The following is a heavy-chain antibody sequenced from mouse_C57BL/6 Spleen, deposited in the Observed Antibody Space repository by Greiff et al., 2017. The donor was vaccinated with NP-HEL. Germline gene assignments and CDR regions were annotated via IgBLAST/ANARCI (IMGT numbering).Heavy chain of an antibody. CDR3: TTEYYGSKGYWYFDV. CDR1: GFNIKDYY. D-gene: IGHD1-1*01. Sequence: VQLQQSGAELVRPGASVKLSCTASGFNIKDYYMHWVKQRPEQGLEWIGRIDPEDGDTEYAPKFQGKATMTADTSSNTAYLQLSSLTSEDTAVYYCTTEYYGSKGYWYFDVWGTGTTVTVSS. J-gene: IGHJ1*03. CDR2: IDPEDGDT. V-gene: IGHV14-1*01.